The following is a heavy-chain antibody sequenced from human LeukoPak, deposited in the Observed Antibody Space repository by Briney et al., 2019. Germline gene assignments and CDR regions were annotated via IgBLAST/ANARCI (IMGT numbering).Heavy chain of an antibody. V-gene: IGHV4-34*01. CDR2: INHSGST. J-gene: IGHJ6*03. D-gene: IGHD3-3*01. Sequence: SETLSLTCAVYGGSFSGYYWSWIRQPPGKGLEWIGEINHSGSTNYNPSLKSRVTISVDTSKNQFSLKLSSVIAADTAVYYCASLRFLEWLLRYYYYMDVWGKGTTVTVSS. CDR1: GGSFSGYY. CDR3: ASLRFLEWLLRYYYYMDV.